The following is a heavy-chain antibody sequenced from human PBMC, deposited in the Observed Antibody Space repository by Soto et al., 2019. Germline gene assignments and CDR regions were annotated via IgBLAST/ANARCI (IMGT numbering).Heavy chain of an antibody. CDR2: MNPNSGNT. V-gene: IGHV1-8*01. D-gene: IGHD6-19*01. CDR3: ARGPGSSDWRFSYYYMDV. CDR1: FTSYD. J-gene: IGHJ6*02. Sequence: QVQLVQSGAEVKKPGASVKVSCTFTSYDINWVRQATGQGLEWMGWMNPNSGNTRYAQKFQGRVTMTRNTSKFTAYMELSSLRSEGTAVYYCARGPGSSDWRFSYYYMDVWGQGTTVTVSS.